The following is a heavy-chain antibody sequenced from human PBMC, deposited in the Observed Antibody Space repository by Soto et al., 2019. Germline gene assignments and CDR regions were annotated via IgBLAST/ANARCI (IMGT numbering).Heavy chain of an antibody. Sequence: SLRLFCAASGFTFTRYRMNWVRQAPGKGLEWVSSISSTTNYIYYGDSMKGRFTISRDNAKNSLYLEMNSLRAEDTAVYYCARESEDLTSNFDYWGQGTLVTVSS. CDR3: ARESEDLTSNFDY. J-gene: IGHJ4*02. V-gene: IGHV3-21*06. CDR1: GFTFTRYR. CDR2: ISSTTNYI.